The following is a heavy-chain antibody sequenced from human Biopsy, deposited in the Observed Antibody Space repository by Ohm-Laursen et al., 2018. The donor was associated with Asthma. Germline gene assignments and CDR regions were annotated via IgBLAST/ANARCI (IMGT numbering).Heavy chain of an antibody. D-gene: IGHD1-1*01. Sequence: PSETLSLTCSLSSGSGGYMRSGNYYWGWIRQPPGNGLEWIGDIYHSGTTDYNPSLTSRVSISVDTSQNQFSLKLSSVTAADSAVYYCARLSLEGYLTYNYFDPWGQGTTVTVSS. CDR1: SGSGGYMRSGNYY. V-gene: IGHV4-30-4*08. CDR2: IYHSGTT. CDR3: ARLSLEGYLTYNYFDP. J-gene: IGHJ6*02.